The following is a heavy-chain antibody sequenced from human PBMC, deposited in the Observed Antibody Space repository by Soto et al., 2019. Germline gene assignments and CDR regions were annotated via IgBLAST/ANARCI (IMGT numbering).Heavy chain of an antibody. CDR1: GFTFSNYA. V-gene: IGHV3-23*01. CDR2: ISAGGDAT. CDR3: AKDTGSDYYYDSSGYYSVCDV. D-gene: IGHD3-22*01. Sequence: GGSLRLSCATSGFTFSNYAMSWARLAPGKGLEWVSTISAGGDATFYADSVKGRFTISRDNSKNTLYLQMNSLRADDTAVYYCAKDTGSDYYYDSSGYYSVCDVWGQGTMVTVSS. J-gene: IGHJ3*01.